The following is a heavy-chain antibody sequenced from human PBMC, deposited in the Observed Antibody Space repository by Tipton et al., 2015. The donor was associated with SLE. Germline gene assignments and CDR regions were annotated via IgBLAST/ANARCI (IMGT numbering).Heavy chain of an antibody. Sequence: TLSLTCSVSGVSISSASYYWNWIRQPAGKGPEWIGRIFTSGSPDYNPSLKSRVTISLDTSKNQFSLKLSSVTAADTAVYYCARGRWYFDLWGRGTLVTVSS. CDR1: GVSISSASYY. V-gene: IGHV4-61*02. CDR2: IFTSGSP. CDR3: ARGRWYFDL. J-gene: IGHJ2*01.